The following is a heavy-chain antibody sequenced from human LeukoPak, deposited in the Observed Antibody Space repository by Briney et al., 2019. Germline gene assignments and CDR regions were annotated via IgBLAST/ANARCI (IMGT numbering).Heavy chain of an antibody. CDR3: AKVGAMVRGVIIPPPSYGMDV. V-gene: IGHV3-64*04. D-gene: IGHD3-10*01. CDR2: ISSNGGST. Sequence: PGGSLRLSCSASGFTFSSYAMHWVRQAPGKGLEYVSAISSNGGSTYYADSVKGRFTISRDNSKNTLYLQMNSLRAEDTAVYYCAKVGAMVRGVIIPPPSYGMDVWGQGTTVTVSS. J-gene: IGHJ6*02. CDR1: GFTFSSYA.